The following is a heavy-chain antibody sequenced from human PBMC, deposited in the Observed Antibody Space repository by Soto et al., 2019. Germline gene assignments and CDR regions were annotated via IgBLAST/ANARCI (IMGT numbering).Heavy chain of an antibody. J-gene: IGHJ5*02. CDR1: GGSITSGNSYS. Sequence: SETLSLTCAVSGGSITSGNSYSWSWIRQPPGKGLEWIGSISHTGSTSYNPSLKSRLTMSVDKSKNQFSLGLSSVTAADMAVYYCARAVAPYFGTWFDPWGQGILVTVSS. V-gene: IGHV4-30-2*01. CDR2: ISHTGST. CDR3: ARAVAPYFGTWFDP. D-gene: IGHD3-10*01.